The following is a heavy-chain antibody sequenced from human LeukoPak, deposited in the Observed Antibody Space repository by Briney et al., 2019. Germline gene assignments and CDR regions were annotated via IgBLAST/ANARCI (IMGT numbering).Heavy chain of an antibody. Sequence: ASVKVSCKASGYTFTSYDINWVRQATGQGLEWMGWMNPNSGNTGYAQKFQGRVTMTRNTSISTAYMELSSLRSEDTAVYYCASPATQLRYFDWLLPPFDYWGQGTLVTVSS. CDR1: GYTFTSYD. CDR3: ASPATQLRYFDWLLPPFDY. CDR2: MNPNSGNT. V-gene: IGHV1-8*01. D-gene: IGHD3-9*01. J-gene: IGHJ4*02.